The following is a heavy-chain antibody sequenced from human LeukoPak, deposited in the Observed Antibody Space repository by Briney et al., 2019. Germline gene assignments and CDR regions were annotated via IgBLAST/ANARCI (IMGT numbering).Heavy chain of an antibody. V-gene: IGHV3-9*01. J-gene: IGHJ4*02. CDR2: ISWNSGSI. D-gene: IGHD3-10*01. CDR3: AKDRGGYYGSGSYFDY. CDR1: GFTFDDYA. Sequence: GGSLRLSCASSGFTFDDYAMHWVRQAPGKGLEWVSGISWNSGSIGYADSVKGRFTISRDSAKNSLYLQMNSLRAEDTALYYCAKDRGGYYGSGSYFDYWGQGTLVTVSS.